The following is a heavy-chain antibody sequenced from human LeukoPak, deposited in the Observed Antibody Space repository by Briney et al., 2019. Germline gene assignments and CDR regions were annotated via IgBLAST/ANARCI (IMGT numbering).Heavy chain of an antibody. CDR2: IYYSGST. Sequence: SETLSLTCTVSGGSISSYYWSWIRQPPGKGLEWIGYIYYSGSTNYNPSLKSRVTISVDTSKNQFSLKLSSVTAADTAVYYCARGTRLLWFGEVPPDYFDYWGQGTLGTVSS. J-gene: IGHJ4*02. CDR1: GGSISSYY. V-gene: IGHV4-59*01. D-gene: IGHD3-10*01. CDR3: ARGTRLLWFGEVPPDYFDY.